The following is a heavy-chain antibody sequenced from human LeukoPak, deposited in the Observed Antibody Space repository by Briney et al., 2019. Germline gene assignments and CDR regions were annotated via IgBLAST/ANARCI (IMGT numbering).Heavy chain of an antibody. CDR3: ARDPRTLSYGDYGRVEKRFDY. V-gene: IGHV3-7*01. CDR1: GFTFSYYW. D-gene: IGHD4-17*01. J-gene: IGHJ4*03. CDR2: IKQDGSEK. Sequence: GGSLRLSCAASGFTFSYYWMSWVRQAPGKGLEWVANIKQDGSEKYYVDSVKGRFTISRDNAKNSLYLQMNSLRAEDTAVYYCARDPRTLSYGDYGRVEKRFDYWGQGTTVTVSS.